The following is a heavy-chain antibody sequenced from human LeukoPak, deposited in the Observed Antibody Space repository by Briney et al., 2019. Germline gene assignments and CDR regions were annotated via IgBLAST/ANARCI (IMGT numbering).Heavy chain of an antibody. Sequence: GRSLRLSCAASGFTFSNYAMHWVRQAPGKGLDWVAVVSLHGTDKFYADSVKGRFTISRDNSKNTLYLQMNSLRAEDTAVYYCARDVIAAAGSNLFDPWGQGTLVTVSS. CDR1: GFTFSNYA. J-gene: IGHJ5*02. V-gene: IGHV3-30*04. CDR2: VSLHGTDK. D-gene: IGHD6-13*01. CDR3: ARDVIAAAGSNLFDP.